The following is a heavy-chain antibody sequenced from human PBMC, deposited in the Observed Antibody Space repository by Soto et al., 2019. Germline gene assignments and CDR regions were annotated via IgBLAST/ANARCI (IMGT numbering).Heavy chain of an antibody. CDR3: AGHSSGVPGYYYGMDV. Sequence: SVKVSCKASGGTFSSYAISWVRQAPGQGFEWMGGIIPIFDTADYAQKFQGRVTITADESTNTAYMELSSLRSEDTAVYYCAGHSSGVPGYYYGMDVWGQGTTVTVSS. J-gene: IGHJ6*02. CDR2: IIPIFDTA. CDR1: GGTFSSYA. V-gene: IGHV1-69*13. D-gene: IGHD3-22*01.